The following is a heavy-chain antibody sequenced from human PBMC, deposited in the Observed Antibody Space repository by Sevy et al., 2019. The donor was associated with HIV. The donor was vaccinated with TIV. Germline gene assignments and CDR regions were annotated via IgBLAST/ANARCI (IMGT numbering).Heavy chain of an antibody. CDR2: IKSKIDGETT. CDR1: GFTFNNAW. D-gene: IGHD3-22*01. Sequence: GESLKISCAVSGFTFNNAWMNWVRQAPGTGLQWVGLIKSKIDGETTDYAAPLKGRFTISRDDSKNTLYLQMNSLKIEDTAVYHCATAPGYYDSAPFDYWGPRTLVTVSS. V-gene: IGHV3-15*01. J-gene: IGHJ4*02. CDR3: ATAPGYYDSAPFDY.